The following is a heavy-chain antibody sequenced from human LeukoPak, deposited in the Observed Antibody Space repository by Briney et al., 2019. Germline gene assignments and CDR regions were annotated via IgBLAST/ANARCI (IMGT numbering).Heavy chain of an antibody. V-gene: IGHV3-21*01. CDR1: GFTFSSYS. J-gene: IGHJ4*02. CDR3: ASSGGGIAAAGTYYFDY. Sequence: GGSLRLSCAASGFTFSSYSMNWVRQAPGKGLEGVSSISSSSSSYIYYADSVKGRFTISRDNAKNSLYLQMNSLRAEDTAVYYCASSGGGIAAAGTYYFDYWGQGTLVTVSS. D-gene: IGHD6-13*01. CDR2: ISSSSSSYI.